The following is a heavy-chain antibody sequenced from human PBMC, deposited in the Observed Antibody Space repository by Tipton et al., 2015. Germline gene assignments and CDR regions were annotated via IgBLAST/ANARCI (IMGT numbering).Heavy chain of an antibody. J-gene: IGHJ4*02. V-gene: IGHV4-38-2*01. D-gene: IGHD4-17*01. Sequence: TLSLTCDVSGYSISSGYYWSWIRQPPGKGLEWIGSFFHSENTFHNPSLRSRVIISVDTSKNQFSLTVTSVTAADTAVYYCARSRYTVTPDSWGQGTLVTVSS. CDR3: ARSRYTVTPDS. CDR1: GYSISSGYY. CDR2: FFHSENT.